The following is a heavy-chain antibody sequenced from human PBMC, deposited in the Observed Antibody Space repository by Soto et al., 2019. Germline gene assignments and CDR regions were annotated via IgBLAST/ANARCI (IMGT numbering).Heavy chain of an antibody. D-gene: IGHD2-2*01. CDR1: GYTFTSYG. CDR2: ISDYNGNT. Sequence: QVQLVQSGAEVKKPGASVKVSCKASGYTFTSYGIPWVRQAPGQALEWMGWISDYNGNTNYSQTLQGRVTMTTDTSTSTAYMELRSLRSDDTAVYYWARVRGDIVVVPAATPYYYYGMDVCGQGTTVTV. V-gene: IGHV1-18*01. J-gene: IGHJ6*02. CDR3: ARVRGDIVVVPAATPYYYYGMDV.